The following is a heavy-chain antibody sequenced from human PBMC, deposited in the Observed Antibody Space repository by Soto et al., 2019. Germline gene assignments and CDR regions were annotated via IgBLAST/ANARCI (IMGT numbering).Heavy chain of an antibody. V-gene: IGHV1-3*01. J-gene: IGHJ3*02. CDR1: GYTFTSYG. Sequence: GASVKVSCKASGYTFTSYGIIWVRQAPGQGLEWMGWINAGNGNTKYSQKFQGRVTITRDTSASTAYMELSSLRSEDTAVYYCASSTLGSGSYYNEDDAFDIWGQGTMVTVSS. CDR2: INAGNGNT. D-gene: IGHD3-10*01. CDR3: ASSTLGSGSYYNEDDAFDI.